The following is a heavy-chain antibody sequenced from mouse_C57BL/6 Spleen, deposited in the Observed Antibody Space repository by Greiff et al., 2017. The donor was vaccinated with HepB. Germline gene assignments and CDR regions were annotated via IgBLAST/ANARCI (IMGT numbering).Heavy chain of an antibody. D-gene: IGHD2-1*01. CDR2: IRSKSNNYAT. CDR1: GFSFNTYA. Sequence: EVKLEESGGGLVQPKGSLKLSCAASGFSFNTYAMNWVRQAPGKGLEWVARIRSKSNNYATYYADSVKDRFTISRDDSESMLYLQMNNLKTEDTAMYYCVRQGNYWYFDVWGTGTTVTVSS. CDR3: VRQGNYWYFDV. J-gene: IGHJ1*03. V-gene: IGHV10-1*01.